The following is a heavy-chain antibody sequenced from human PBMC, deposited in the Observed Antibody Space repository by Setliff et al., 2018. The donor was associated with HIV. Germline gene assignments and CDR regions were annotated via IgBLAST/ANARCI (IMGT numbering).Heavy chain of an antibody. CDR2: FDSTGSP. CDR1: GGSVSSSPYY. V-gene: IGHV4-61*02. Sequence: SETLSLTCTVSGGSVSSSPYYWSWIRQPAGKGLEWIGRFDSTGSPDYNPSLNSRVTISVDTSKNQFSLKLSSVTAADTAVYYCARHSPSDYWGQGTLVTVSS. CDR3: ARHSPSDY. J-gene: IGHJ4*02.